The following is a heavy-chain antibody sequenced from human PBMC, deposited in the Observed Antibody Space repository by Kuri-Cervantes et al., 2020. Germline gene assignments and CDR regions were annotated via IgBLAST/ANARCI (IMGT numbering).Heavy chain of an antibody. J-gene: IGHJ3*02. CDR3: ARRVAGSNRRGAFDI. CDR2: ISSSSSTI. D-gene: IGHD2-15*01. V-gene: IGHV3-48*02. CDR1: GFTVSSNY. Sequence: ETLSLTCAASGFTVSSNYMSWVRQAPGKGLEWVSYISSSSSTIYYADSVKGRFTISRDNAKNSLYLQMNSLRDEDTAVYYCARRVAGSNRRGAFDIWGQGTTVTVSS.